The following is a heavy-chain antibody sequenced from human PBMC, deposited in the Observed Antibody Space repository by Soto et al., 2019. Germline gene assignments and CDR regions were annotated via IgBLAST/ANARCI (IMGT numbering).Heavy chain of an antibody. J-gene: IGHJ4*02. CDR1: GLSFTNFA. Sequence: PGGSLRLSCAASGLSFTNFAMSWVRQAPGKGLEWVAGIGASGDITWYADSVKGRLSISRDNSKNTLYLQLNSLRFEDTAVYYCAKDDFTDRGDDYFDYWGRGTLVTVSS. D-gene: IGHD2-21*02. CDR3: AKDDFTDRGDDYFDY. CDR2: IGASGDIT. V-gene: IGHV3-23*01.